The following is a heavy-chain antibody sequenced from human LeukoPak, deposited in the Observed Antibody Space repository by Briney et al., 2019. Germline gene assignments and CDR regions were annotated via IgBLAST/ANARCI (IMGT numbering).Heavy chain of an antibody. V-gene: IGHV3-23*01. D-gene: IGHD3-10*01. J-gene: IGHJ3*02. CDR2: ISGSGGST. CDR1: GFTFSSYA. Sequence: QPGGSLRLSCAASGFTFSSYAMTWVRQAPGKGLEWVSAISGSGGSTYYADSVKGRFTISRDNSKNTLYLQMNSLRAEDTAVYYCARVLLVWFQVVDAFDIWGQGTMVTVSS. CDR3: ARVLLVWFQVVDAFDI.